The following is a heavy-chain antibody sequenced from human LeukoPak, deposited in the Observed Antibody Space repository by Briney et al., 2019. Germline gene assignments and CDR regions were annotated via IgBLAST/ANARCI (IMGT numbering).Heavy chain of an antibody. Sequence: GRSLRLSCAASGCTFSSYGMHWLRQAPGKGLAWVAVIWYDGSNNYYADSVKGRFTISRDNSKNTLYLQMNCLRPEDTAVYYCARGNYGSGSYYQNNWFDPWGQGTLVTVSS. V-gene: IGHV3-33*01. CDR1: GCTFSSYG. CDR2: IWYDGSNN. D-gene: IGHD3-10*01. J-gene: IGHJ5*02. CDR3: ARGNYGSGSYYQNNWFDP.